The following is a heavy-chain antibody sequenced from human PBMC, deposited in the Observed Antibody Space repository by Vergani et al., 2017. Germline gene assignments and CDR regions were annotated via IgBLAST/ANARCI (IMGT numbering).Heavy chain of an antibody. CDR2: TWYDGNNK. V-gene: IGHV3-33*01. CDR3: ARELRLLNNRFDP. CDR1: GCTFNQYG. D-gene: IGHD5-12*01. J-gene: IGHJ5*02. Sequence: QVQLVESGGGVVQPGRSLRLSCAASGCTFNQYGMHWVRQAPGKGLEWVAVTWYDGNNKQYSDSVKGRFTISRDNSNSTMYLQMNSLRDEDTGVYYCARELRLLNNRFDPWGQGTLVTVSS.